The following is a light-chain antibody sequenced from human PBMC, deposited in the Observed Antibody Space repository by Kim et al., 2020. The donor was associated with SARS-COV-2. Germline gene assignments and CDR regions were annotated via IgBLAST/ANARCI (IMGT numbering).Light chain of an antibody. CDR1: QSPTTY. CDR3: QYCGASIT. CDR2: GVS. J-gene: IGKJ5*01. Sequence: EVVLTQSPGTLSLSPGERATLSCRASQSPTTYLAWYQQKPAQSPRLLIYGVSNRAAGIPDRFSGSGSGTDFTLTISRLEPEDFAVYYCQYCGASITFGQGTRLEIK. V-gene: IGKV3-20*01.